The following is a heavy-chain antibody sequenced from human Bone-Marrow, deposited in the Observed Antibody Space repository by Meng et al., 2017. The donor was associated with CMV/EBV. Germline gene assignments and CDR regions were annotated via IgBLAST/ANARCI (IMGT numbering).Heavy chain of an antibody. CDR2: INPNSGGT. CDR1: GGTFSNNG. D-gene: IGHD3-3*01. J-gene: IGHJ5*02. CDR3: ARDRFVTIFGRWFDP. Sequence: ASVKVSCKASGGTFSNNGFSWVRQAPGQGLEWMGWINPNSGGTNYPQKFQGRVTMTRDTSISTAYMELSRLRSDDTAVYYCARDRFVTIFGRWFDPWGQGTLVTVSS. V-gene: IGHV1-2*02.